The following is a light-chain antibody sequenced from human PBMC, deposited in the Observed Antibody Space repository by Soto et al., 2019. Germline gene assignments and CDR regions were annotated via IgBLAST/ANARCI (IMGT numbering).Light chain of an antibody. Sequence: DIVMTQSPLSLPVTPGEPASISCRSSHSLLHYNGNNYLAWYLQKPGQSPQVLIYLGSNRAAGVPDRFSGSGSGTDFTLKISRVEAEDVGVYYCMQALQTPPWTFGQGTKVDIK. V-gene: IGKV2-28*01. CDR1: HSLLHYNGNNY. J-gene: IGKJ1*01. CDR3: MQALQTPPWT. CDR2: LGS.